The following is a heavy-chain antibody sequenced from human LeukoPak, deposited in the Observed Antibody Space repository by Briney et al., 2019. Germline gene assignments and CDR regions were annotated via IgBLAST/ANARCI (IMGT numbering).Heavy chain of an antibody. CDR1: GGSISSYY. D-gene: IGHD3-10*01. CDR3: ARADYYGSGSYYDYYMDV. J-gene: IGHJ6*03. Sequence: PSETLSLTCTVSGGSISSYYWSWIRQPPGKGLEWIGYIYYSGSTNYNPSLKSRVTISVDTSKKQFSLKLSSVTAADTAVYYCARADYYGSGSYYDYYMDVWGKGTTVTISS. CDR2: IYYSGST. V-gene: IGHV4-59*01.